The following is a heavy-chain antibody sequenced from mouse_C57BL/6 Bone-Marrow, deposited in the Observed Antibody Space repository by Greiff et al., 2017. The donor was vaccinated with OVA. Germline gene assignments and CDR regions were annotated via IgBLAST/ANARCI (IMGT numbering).Heavy chain of an antibody. V-gene: IGHV1-82*01. CDR2: IYPGDGDT. CDR1: GYAFSSSW. Sequence: QVQLKESGPELVKSGASVKISCKASGYAFSSSWMNWVKQRPGKGLEWIGRIYPGDGDTNYNGKFKGKATLTADKSSSTAYMQLSSLTSEDSAVYFCARWRFAYWGQGTLVTVSA. J-gene: IGHJ3*01. CDR3: ARWRFAY.